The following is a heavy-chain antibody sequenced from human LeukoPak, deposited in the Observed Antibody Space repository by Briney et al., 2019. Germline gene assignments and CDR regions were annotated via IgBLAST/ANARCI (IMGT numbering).Heavy chain of an antibody. Sequence: ASVKVSCKASGYTFTGYYMHWVRQAPGQGLEWMGWINPNSGGTNYAQKFQGRVTMTRDTSISAAYMELSRLRSDDTAVYYCAGTENYYDSSGYYEGPSAFDIWGQGTMVTVSS. D-gene: IGHD3-22*01. J-gene: IGHJ3*02. V-gene: IGHV1-2*02. CDR2: INPNSGGT. CDR3: AGTENYYDSSGYYEGPSAFDI. CDR1: GYTFTGYY.